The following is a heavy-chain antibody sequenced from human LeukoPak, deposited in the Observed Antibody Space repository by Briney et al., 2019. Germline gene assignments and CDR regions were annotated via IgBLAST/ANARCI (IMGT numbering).Heavy chain of an antibody. CDR1: GFTFSSYA. D-gene: IGHD3-10*01. J-gene: IGHJ4*02. CDR2: ISGSGGST. Sequence: GGSLRLSCAASGFTFSSYAMSWVRQAPGKGLEWVSAISGSGGSTYYADSVKGRFTISRDNSKNTLYLQMNSLRAEDTAVYYCAKLELPRFATGSGFGYWGQGTLVTVSS. CDR3: AKLELPRFATGSGFGY. V-gene: IGHV3-23*01.